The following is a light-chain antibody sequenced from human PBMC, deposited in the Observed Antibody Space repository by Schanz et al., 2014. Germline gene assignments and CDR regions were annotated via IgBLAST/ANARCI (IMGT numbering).Light chain of an antibody. CDR1: SSDVGGYNF. CDR3: SSYTNTGIDVV. J-gene: IGLJ2*01. Sequence: QSALTQPASVSGSPGQSITISCTGTSSDVGGYNFVSWYQQHPGKAPKVMIYDVSNRPSGVSDRFSGSKSGNTASLTISGLQAEDEADYYCSSYTNTGIDVVFGGGTKLTVL. CDR2: DVS. V-gene: IGLV2-14*03.